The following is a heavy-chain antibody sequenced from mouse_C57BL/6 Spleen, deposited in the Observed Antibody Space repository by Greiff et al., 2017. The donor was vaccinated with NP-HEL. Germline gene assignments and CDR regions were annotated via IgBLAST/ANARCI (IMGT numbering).Heavy chain of an antibody. J-gene: IGHJ4*01. V-gene: IGHV1-62-2*01. CDR2: FYPGSGSI. CDR3: ERPPNYYSSSGYYAMDY. CDR1: GYTFTEYT. D-gene: IGHD1-1*01. Sequence: VKLVESGAELVKPGASVKLSCKASGYTFTEYTIHWVKQRSGQGLEWIGWFYPGSGSIKYNEKFKDKATLTADKSSSTVYMELSRLTSEDSAVYFGERPPNYYSSSGYYAMDYWGQGTSVTVSS.